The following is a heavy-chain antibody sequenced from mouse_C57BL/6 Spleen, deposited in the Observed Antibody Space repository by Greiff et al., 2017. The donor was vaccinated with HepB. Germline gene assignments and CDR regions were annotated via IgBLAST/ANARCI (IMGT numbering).Heavy chain of an antibody. CDR1: GFTFSSYT. CDR3: ARQRSTGTVPFAY. V-gene: IGHV5-9*01. Sequence: EVMLVESGGGLVKPGGSLKLSCAASGFTFSSYTMSWVRQTPEKRLEWVATISGGGGNTYYPDSVKGRFTISRDNAKNTLYLQMSSLRSEDTALYYCARQRSTGTVPFAYWGQGTLVTVSA. D-gene: IGHD4-1*01. J-gene: IGHJ3*01. CDR2: ISGGGGNT.